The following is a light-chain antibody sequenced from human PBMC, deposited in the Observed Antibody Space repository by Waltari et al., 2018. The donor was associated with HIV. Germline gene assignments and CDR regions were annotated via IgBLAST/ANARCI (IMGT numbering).Light chain of an antibody. CDR2: GNS. J-gene: IGLJ1*01. V-gene: IGLV1-40*01. Sequence: QSVLTQPPSVSGAPGQRVTISCTGSSSNIGAGYDVHWYQQLPGTAPKLLIFGNSKRPSGVPDRFSGSKSGTSASLAITGRRAEDEADYYCQSYDSSLSGATVFGTGTKVTV. CDR1: SSNIGAGYD. CDR3: QSYDSSLSGATV.